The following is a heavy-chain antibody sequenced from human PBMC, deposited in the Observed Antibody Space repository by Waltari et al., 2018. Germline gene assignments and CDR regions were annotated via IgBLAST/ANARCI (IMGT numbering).Heavy chain of an antibody. CDR1: GFTLSDHY. V-gene: IGHV3-72*01. D-gene: IGHD2-15*01. Sequence: EVQLVESGGGLVQPGGSLRLSCAASGFTLSDHYRDWVRQAPRKGRGWVGRTRNKAKSYTTEDAASVKGRFTSSRDDSKNSLYLQMNSLRTEDTAVYYCARASGGYEPIDYWGQGTLVTVSS. CDR3: ARASGGYEPIDY. J-gene: IGHJ4*02. CDR2: TRNKAKSYTT.